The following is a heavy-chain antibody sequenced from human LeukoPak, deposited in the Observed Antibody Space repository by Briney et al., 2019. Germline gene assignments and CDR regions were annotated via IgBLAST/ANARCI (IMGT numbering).Heavy chain of an antibody. V-gene: IGHV3-33*01. CDR1: GFTFSTYG. CDR3: ARDQSSSGSFDY. J-gene: IGHJ4*02. D-gene: IGHD3-22*01. CDR2: IWYDGGNK. Sequence: SGRSLRLSCAASGFTFSTYGMHWVRQAPGEGLEWVAVIWYDGGNKYYADSVKGRFTISRDNSKNTLYLQMNSLKAEDTAVYYCARDQSSSGSFDYWGQGTLVTVSS.